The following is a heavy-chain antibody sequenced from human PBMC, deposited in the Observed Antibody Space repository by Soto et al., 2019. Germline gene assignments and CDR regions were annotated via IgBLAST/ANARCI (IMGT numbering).Heavy chain of an antibody. V-gene: IGHV3-23*01. CDR2: ISGSGIST. J-gene: IGHJ4*02. Sequence: PGGSLRLSCAASGFTFRSYAMSWVRQAPGKGLEWVSGISGSGISTHYADSVKGRFTVSRDNAKNSLYLQMNSLRPEDTAVYYCARADYGAYLTLDYWGQGTLVTVSS. D-gene: IGHD4-17*01. CDR1: GFTFRSYA. CDR3: ARADYGAYLTLDY.